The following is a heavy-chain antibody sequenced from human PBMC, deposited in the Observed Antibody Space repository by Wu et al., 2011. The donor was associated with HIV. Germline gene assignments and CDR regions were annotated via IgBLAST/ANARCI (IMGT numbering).Heavy chain of an antibody. CDR2: ISGYNGNT. J-gene: IGHJ3*02. CDR3: AKSRLSATIIGYDGFDI. V-gene: IGHV1-18*01. Sequence: QEQLVQSGAEVKKPGASVKVSCKASGYTFITYGISWVRQAPGQGLEWMGWISGYNGNTNYAQKVQGRVTMTTDTSTSTAYMELRRLRYDDTAVYYCAKSRLSATIIGYDGFDIWGLGTMITVSS. D-gene: IGHD3-22*01. CDR1: GYTFITYG.